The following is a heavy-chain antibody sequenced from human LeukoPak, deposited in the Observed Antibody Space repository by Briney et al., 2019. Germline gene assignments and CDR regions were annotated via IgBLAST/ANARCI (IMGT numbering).Heavy chain of an antibody. J-gene: IGHJ4*02. CDR2: ISGSGGST. Sequence: GGSLRLSCAASGFTFSSYEMNWVRQAPGKGLEWVSAISGSGGSTYYADSVKGRFTISRDNSKNTLYLQMNSLRAEDTAVYYCAKDRYSSGWGIFDYWGQGTLVTASS. D-gene: IGHD6-19*01. CDR1: GFTFSSYE. CDR3: AKDRYSSGWGIFDY. V-gene: IGHV3-23*01.